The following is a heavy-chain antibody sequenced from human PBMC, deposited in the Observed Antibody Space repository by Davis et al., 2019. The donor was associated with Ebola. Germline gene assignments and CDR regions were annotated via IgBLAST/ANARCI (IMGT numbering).Heavy chain of an antibody. J-gene: IGHJ5*02. V-gene: IGHV4-34*01. CDR2: ISHGGVT. CDR1: GGSFRGYF. D-gene: IGHD2-21*02. CDR3: ARTAMTSISDLGLGYNYFDP. Sequence: SETLSLTCAIYGGSFRGYFWSWIRQSPGKGLEWIGQISHGGVTNYNPSLESRVTISLDTSKNQFYLRLDPVTAADTAVFYCARTAMTSISDLGLGYNYFDPWGQGTLVTVST.